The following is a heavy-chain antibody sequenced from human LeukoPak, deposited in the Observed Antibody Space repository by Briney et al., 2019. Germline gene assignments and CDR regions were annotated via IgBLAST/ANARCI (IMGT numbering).Heavy chain of an antibody. Sequence: PSETLSLTCTVSGGSISSSSYYWGWIRQPPGKGLEWIGSIYYSGSTYYNPSLKSRVTISVDTSKNQLSLKLSSVTAADTAVYYCARSLYYSGWYYFDYWGQGTLVTVSS. V-gene: IGHV4-39*07. D-gene: IGHD5-12*01. J-gene: IGHJ4*02. CDR2: IYYSGST. CDR1: GGSISSSSYY. CDR3: ARSLYYSGWYYFDY.